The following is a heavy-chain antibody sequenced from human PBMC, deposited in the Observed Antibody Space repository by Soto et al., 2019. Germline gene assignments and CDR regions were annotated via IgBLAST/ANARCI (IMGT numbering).Heavy chain of an antibody. CDR1: GFSLSTGGVG. D-gene: IGHD2-21*02. CDR2: IYWDDDK. CDR3: VHSHCGGDCLRAYSSHYYYGMDV. J-gene: IGHJ6*02. V-gene: IGHV2-5*02. Sequence: QITLKESGPTLVKPTQTLTLTCTFSGFSLSTGGVGVGWIRQPPGKALEWLAFIYWDDDKRYSPSLKDRLTVTNDPSKNQMVLTMTNLDPVDKPRYYGVHSHCGGDCLRAYSSHYYYGMDVWGQGTTVTVFS.